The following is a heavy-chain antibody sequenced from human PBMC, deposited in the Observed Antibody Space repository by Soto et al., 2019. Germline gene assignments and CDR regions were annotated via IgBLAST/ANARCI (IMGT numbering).Heavy chain of an antibody. V-gene: IGHV5-10-1*01. CDR2: IDPSDSYT. D-gene: IGHD2-15*01. CDR1: GYSFTSYW. CDR3: ARRAACRGGSCYETFEY. Sequence: GESLKISCKGSGYSFTSYWISWARQMPGKGLVWMGRIDPSDSYTNYSPSFQGHVTISADKSISTAYLQWSSLKASDTAIYYCARRAACRGGSCYETFEYWGQGTMVTVSS. J-gene: IGHJ4*02.